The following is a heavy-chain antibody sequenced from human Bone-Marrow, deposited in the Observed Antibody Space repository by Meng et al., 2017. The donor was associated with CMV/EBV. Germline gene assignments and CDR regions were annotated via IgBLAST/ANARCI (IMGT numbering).Heavy chain of an antibody. CDR1: GFTFSSYA. Sequence: GEYLKISCAASGFTFSSYAMSWVRQAPGKGLEWVSAISGSGGSTYDADSVKGRFTISRDNSKNTLYLQMNSLRAEDTAVYYCATGGIAALDYWGRGTLVTVSS. V-gene: IGHV3-23*01. J-gene: IGHJ4*02. CDR2: ISGSGGST. D-gene: IGHD6-13*01. CDR3: ATGGIAALDY.